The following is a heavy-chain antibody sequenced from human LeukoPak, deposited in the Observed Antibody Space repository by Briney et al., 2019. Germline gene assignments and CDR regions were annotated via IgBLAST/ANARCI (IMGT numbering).Heavy chain of an antibody. CDR3: AKHRAPVPGSPSKTRTVYFED. V-gene: IGHV3-23*01. J-gene: IGHJ4*02. CDR2: ISSCSGVT. D-gene: IGHD6-19*01. CDR1: GFTFSRHF. Sequence: GGSMRLSCGASGFTFSRHFMIWLRQAPGQGLEWVSAISSCSGVTFYAASVKGRFTVSRDQYKNRLFLPMAILRAEDTAVYYCAKHRAPVPGSPSKTRTVYFEDWGQGTLVTVSS.